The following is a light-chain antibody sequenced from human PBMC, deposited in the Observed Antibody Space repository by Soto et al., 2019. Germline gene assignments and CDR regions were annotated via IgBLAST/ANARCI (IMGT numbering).Light chain of an antibody. CDR2: DAS. J-gene: IGKJ4*01. Sequence: EIVLAQSPGTLSLSPGERANLPRRASQSVNTNLAWYQQKPGQAPRLLISDASTRATGIPARFRGSGSGTEFTLTISSLQSEDFAVYYCQQYNNWPQLTFGGGTKVDIK. CDR3: QQYNNWPQLT. V-gene: IGKV3-15*01. CDR1: QSVNTN.